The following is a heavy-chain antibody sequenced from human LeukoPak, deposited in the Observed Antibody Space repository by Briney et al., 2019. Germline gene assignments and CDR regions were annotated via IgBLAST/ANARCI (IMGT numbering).Heavy chain of an antibody. CDR3: ARVGPPSSGWTSFDY. CDR2: INAGNGNT. CDR1: GYTFTRYA. Sequence: ASVKVSCKASGYTFTRYAMHWVRQAPGQRLEWMGWINAGNGNTKYSQKFQGRVTITRGTSASTAYMELSSLRSEDTAVYYCARVGPPSSGWTSFDYWGQGTLVTVSS. D-gene: IGHD6-19*01. J-gene: IGHJ4*02. V-gene: IGHV1-3*01.